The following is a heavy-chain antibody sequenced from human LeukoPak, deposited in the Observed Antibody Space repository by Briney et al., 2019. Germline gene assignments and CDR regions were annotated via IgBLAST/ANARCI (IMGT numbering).Heavy chain of an antibody. J-gene: IGHJ6*02. CDR2: IAYDGSNQ. CDR3: AKEKAIGTINYGLDV. V-gene: IGHV3-30*18. D-gene: IGHD1-1*01. Sequence: GGSLRLSCAASGFIFDTYGMLWVRQAPGKGLEWVAVIAYDGSNQYHADSVKGRFTISRDNSKNTLYLQMNSLRGEDTAVYYCAKEKAIGTINYGLDVWGQGATVTVSS. CDR1: GFIFDTYG.